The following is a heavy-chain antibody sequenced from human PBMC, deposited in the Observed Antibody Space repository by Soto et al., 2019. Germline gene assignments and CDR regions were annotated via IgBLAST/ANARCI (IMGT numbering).Heavy chain of an antibody. J-gene: IGHJ6*02. Sequence: SETLSLTCTVSGDSISSGDYYWSWIRQPPGKGLEWIGYIYYSGSTYYNPSLKSRVTISVDTSKNQFSLKLSSVTAADTAVYYCANRIAAPPGRYGMDVWGQGTTVTVS. CDR1: GDSISSGDYY. D-gene: IGHD6-6*01. CDR2: IYYSGST. CDR3: ANRIAAPPGRYGMDV. V-gene: IGHV4-30-4*01.